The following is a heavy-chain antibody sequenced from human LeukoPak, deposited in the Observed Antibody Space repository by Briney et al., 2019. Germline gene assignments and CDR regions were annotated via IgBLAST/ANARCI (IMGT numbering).Heavy chain of an antibody. CDR3: ARANIALYYFDY. Sequence: SETLSLTCTVSGGSISSYFWSWIRQPPGKGLEWIGYIYYSGSTNYNPSLKSRVTISVDTSKNHFSLKLSSVTAADTAVYFCARANIALYYFDYWGQGTLVTVSS. V-gene: IGHV4-59*01. CDR1: GGSISSYF. D-gene: IGHD2/OR15-2a*01. J-gene: IGHJ4*02. CDR2: IYYSGST.